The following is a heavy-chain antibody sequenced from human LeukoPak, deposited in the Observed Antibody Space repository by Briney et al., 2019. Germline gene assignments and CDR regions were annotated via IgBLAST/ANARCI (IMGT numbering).Heavy chain of an antibody. J-gene: IGHJ1*01. CDR3: ARGGSYSGSYFQH. V-gene: IGHV4-39*07. CDR2: IYYSGST. CDR1: GGSISSSSYY. Sequence: PSETLSLTCTVSGGSISSSSYYWGWIRQPPGKGLEWIGSIYYSGSTYYNPSLKSRVTISVDTSKNQFSLKLSSVTAADTAVYYCARGGSYSGSYFQHWGQGTLVTVSS. D-gene: IGHD1-26*01.